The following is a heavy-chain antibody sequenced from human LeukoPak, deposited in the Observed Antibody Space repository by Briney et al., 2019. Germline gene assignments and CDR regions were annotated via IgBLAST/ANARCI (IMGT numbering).Heavy chain of an antibody. CDR1: GGTFSSYA. J-gene: IGHJ4*02. CDR2: IIPIFGTA. V-gene: IGHV1-69*13. D-gene: IGHD6-19*01. CDR3: ARAPSSIAVAGIYFDY. Sequence: SVKVSCKASGGTFSSYAISWVRQAPGQGLGWMGGIIPIFGTANYAQKFQGRVTITADESTSTAYMELSSLRSEDTAVYYCARAPSSIAVAGIYFDYWGQGTLVTVSS.